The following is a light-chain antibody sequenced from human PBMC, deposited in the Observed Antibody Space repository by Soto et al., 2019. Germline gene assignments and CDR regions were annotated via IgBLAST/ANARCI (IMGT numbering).Light chain of an antibody. Sequence: EILLTQSPGTLSLSPGDRATLSCRASQSLTNSFLAWYQQQPGQAPRLLISGASIRATDIPDRFSGSGSGTDFTRTISRLAPEDFAVYFCQQYGRLPLSFGGGTKVEIK. CDR3: QQYGRLPLS. V-gene: IGKV3-20*01. CDR2: GAS. CDR1: QSLTNSF. J-gene: IGKJ4*01.